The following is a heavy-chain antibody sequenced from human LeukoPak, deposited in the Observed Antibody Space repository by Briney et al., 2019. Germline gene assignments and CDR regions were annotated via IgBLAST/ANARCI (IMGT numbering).Heavy chain of an antibody. J-gene: IGHJ5*02. CDR1: GFTVSSNY. CDR2: IYCGGSP. D-gene: IGHD3-22*01. CDR3: ARGPYYYDSSGYCSNWFDP. Sequence: QPGGSLRLSCAASGFTVSSNYMSWVRQAPGKGLEWVSVIYCGGSPNYADSVKGRFTISRDNSKNTLYLQMNSLRAEDTAVYYCARGPYYYDSSGYCSNWFDPWGQGTLVTVSS. V-gene: IGHV3-53*01.